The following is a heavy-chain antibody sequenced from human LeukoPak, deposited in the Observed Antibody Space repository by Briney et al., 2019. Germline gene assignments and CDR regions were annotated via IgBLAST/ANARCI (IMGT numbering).Heavy chain of an antibody. D-gene: IGHD5-18*01. CDR2: IKQDGNEK. J-gene: IGHJ4*02. CDR1: RFTFSSYW. CDR3: ARHLSGVTGYIYGRGIDY. V-gene: IGHV3-7*01. Sequence: PGGSLRLSYAASRFTFSSYWMSWVRQAPGKGLEWVANIKQDGNEKYYVDSVKGRFTISRDNAKKSLHLQMNSLRAEDTAVYYCARHLSGVTGYIYGRGIDYWGQGTLVTVSS.